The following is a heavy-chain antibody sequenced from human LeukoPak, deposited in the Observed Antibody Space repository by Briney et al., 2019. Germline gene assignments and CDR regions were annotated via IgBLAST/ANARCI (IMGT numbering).Heavy chain of an antibody. CDR1: GFTFSSYA. CDR3: ASISLRFLDY. Sequence: PGGSLRLSCAASGFTFSSYAMSWVRQAPGRGLEWVLAITGTGGSTYYADSGKRRFTISRDNAMTSLYLQMNSLRAGDTAVYYCASISLRFLDYWGQGTLVTVSS. J-gene: IGHJ4*02. V-gene: IGHV3-23*01. CDR2: ITGTGGST. D-gene: IGHD3-3*01.